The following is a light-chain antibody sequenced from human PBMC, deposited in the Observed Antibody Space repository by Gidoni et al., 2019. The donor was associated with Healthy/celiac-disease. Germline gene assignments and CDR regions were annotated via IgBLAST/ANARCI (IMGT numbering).Light chain of an antibody. CDR3: QQYDNLPLT. V-gene: IGKV1-33*01. CDR1: QDISNY. Sequence: DIQMTQSPSSLSASVGDRVTITCQASQDISNYLNWYQQKPGKAPILLIYDASNLETGVPSRFSGSGSGTDFTFTISSLQPEDIATYYCQQYDNLPLTFGGGTKVEIK. CDR2: DAS. J-gene: IGKJ4*01.